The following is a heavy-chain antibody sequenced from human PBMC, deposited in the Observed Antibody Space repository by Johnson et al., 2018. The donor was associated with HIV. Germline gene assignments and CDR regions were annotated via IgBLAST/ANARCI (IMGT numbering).Heavy chain of an antibody. J-gene: IGHJ3*02. D-gene: IGHD3-10*01. CDR2: ISYDGSNK. Sequence: QVQLVESGGGVVRPGGSLRLSCAASGFTFDDFGMSWVRQAPGKGLEWVAVISYDGSNKYYADSVKGRFTISRDNSKNTLYLQMNSLRAEDTAVYYCARKARGQGAFDIWGQGTMVTVSS. CDR3: ARKARGQGAFDI. V-gene: IGHV3-30*03. CDR1: GFTFDDFG.